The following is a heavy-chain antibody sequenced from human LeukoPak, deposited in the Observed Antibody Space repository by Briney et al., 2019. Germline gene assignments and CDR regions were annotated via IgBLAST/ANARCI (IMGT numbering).Heavy chain of an antibody. CDR2: ISKDGNSQ. CDR3: AGESFDI. J-gene: IGHJ3*02. V-gene: IGHV3-30*04. CDR1: GFTFSSYA. Sequence: GRSLRLSCAASGFTFSSYALDWVRQAPGKGLEWVAVISKDGNSQNYADSVKGRFTISRDNSKNTLYLQMNSLRPEDTAVYYCAGESFDIWGQGTMVTVSS.